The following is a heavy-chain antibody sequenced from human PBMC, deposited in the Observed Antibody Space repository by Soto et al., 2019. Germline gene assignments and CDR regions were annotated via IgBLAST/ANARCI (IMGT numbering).Heavy chain of an antibody. CDR3: ARDLDGGHFFDY. D-gene: IGHD2-15*01. J-gene: IGHJ4*02. Sequence: QVQLVQSGAEVKKPGASVKVSCNASGYTFTTYYMHWVRQAPGQGLEWMGIINPSGGDTSYPQKFQGRVTMTRDTSTSTVYMDLSSLRSEDTAVYYCARDLDGGHFFDYWGQGTLVTVSS. CDR2: INPSGGDT. V-gene: IGHV1-46*01. CDR1: GYTFTTYY.